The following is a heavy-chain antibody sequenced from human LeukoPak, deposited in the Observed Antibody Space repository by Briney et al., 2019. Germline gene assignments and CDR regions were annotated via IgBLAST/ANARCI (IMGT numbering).Heavy chain of an antibody. D-gene: IGHD6-19*01. J-gene: IGHJ4*02. Sequence: PGGSLRLSCAASGFTFSSYAMSWVRQAPGKGLEWVSAISGSGGSTYYADSVKGRFTISRDNSKNTLYLQMNSLRAEDTAVYYCAKDRTTRIAVAGRTLDYWGQGTLVTVSP. CDR3: AKDRTTRIAVAGRTLDY. V-gene: IGHV3-23*01. CDR1: GFTFSSYA. CDR2: ISGSGGST.